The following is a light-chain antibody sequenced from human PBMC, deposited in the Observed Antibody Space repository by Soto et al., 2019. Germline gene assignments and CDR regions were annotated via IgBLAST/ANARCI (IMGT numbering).Light chain of an antibody. Sequence: DIQMTQSPSSLSASVGDRVTITCRASQSITNYVSWYQQKPGKAPKALIYAASTLQPGVPTRFSGSGSGTDFTLTINSLQPEDFAIYYCQQSAKLPRTFGQGTKVEI. V-gene: IGKV1-39*01. CDR2: AAS. CDR1: QSITNY. CDR3: QQSAKLPRT. J-gene: IGKJ1*01.